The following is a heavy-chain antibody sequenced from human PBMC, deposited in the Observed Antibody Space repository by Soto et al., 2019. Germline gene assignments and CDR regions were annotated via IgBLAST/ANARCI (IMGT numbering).Heavy chain of an antibody. CDR2: ISGSGGST. CDR3: AKESSYDFWSGYYTGVYFDY. V-gene: IGHV3-23*01. J-gene: IGHJ4*02. D-gene: IGHD3-3*01. CDR1: GFTFSSYA. Sequence: GGSLRLSCAASGFTFSSYAMSWVRQAPGKGLEWVSAISGSGGSTYYADSVKGRFTISRDNSKNTLYLQMNSLRAEDTAVYYCAKESSYDFWSGYYTGVYFDYWGQGTLVTVSS.